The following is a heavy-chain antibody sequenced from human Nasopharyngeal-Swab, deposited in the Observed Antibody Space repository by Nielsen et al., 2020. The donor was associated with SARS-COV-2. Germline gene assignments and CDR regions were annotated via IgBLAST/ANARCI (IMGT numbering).Heavy chain of an antibody. CDR2: ISWNSGSI. J-gene: IGHJ2*01. V-gene: IGHV3-9*01. CDR1: GFTFDDYA. CDR3: AKLGYFDL. Sequence: GGSLRLSCAASGFTFDDYAMQWVRQAPGKGLEWVSGISWNSGSIGYADSVKGRFTISRDNAKNSLYLQMNSLRAEDTALYYCAKLGYFDLWGRGTLVTVSS.